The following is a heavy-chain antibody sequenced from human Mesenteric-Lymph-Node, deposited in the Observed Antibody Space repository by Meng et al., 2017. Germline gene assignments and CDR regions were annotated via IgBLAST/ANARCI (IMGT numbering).Heavy chain of an antibody. CDR3: ARDRGGLGAFDY. V-gene: IGHV4-30-4*01. CDR2: IYYSGST. D-gene: IGHD5-12*01. J-gene: IGHJ4*02. CDR1: GGPISSGDYY. Sequence: QVQLTGSGPGLVKPSTTLSLTSTVSGGPISSGDYYWSWIRQPPGKGLEWIGYIYYSGSTYYNPSLKSRVTISVDTSKNQFSLKLSSVTAADTAVYYCARDRGGLGAFDYWGQGTLVTVSS.